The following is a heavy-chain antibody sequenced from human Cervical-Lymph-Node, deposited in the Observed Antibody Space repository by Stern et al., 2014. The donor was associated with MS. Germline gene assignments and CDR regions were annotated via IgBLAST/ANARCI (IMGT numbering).Heavy chain of an antibody. D-gene: IGHD2-8*01. CDR2: ISNDGSNK. CDR3: ALPGHFYTNAPDN. CDR1: GFAFASYD. Sequence: QVQLVESGGGVVQPGGSLRLSCATSGFAFASYDLHWVRQAPGKGLEWVAFISNDGSNKYYADSLKDRFIVSRDYSKKTLNLQINSLRREDTAVYYCALPGHFYTNAPDNWGQGTLVTVSS. J-gene: IGHJ4*02. V-gene: IGHV3-30*03.